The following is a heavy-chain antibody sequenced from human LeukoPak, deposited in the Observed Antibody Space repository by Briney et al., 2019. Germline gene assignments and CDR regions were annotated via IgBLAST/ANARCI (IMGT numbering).Heavy chain of an antibody. V-gene: IGHV3-11*04. CDR2: ISSSGSTI. D-gene: IGHD6-19*01. CDR3: ATSGWYGYYYFDY. CDR1: GFTFSSYW. J-gene: IGHJ4*02. Sequence: GGSLRLSCAASGFTFSSYWMSWIRQTPGKGLEWVSYISSSGSTIYYADSVKGRFTISRDNAKNSLYLQMNSLRAEDTAVYYCATSGWYGYYYFDYWGQGTLVTVSS.